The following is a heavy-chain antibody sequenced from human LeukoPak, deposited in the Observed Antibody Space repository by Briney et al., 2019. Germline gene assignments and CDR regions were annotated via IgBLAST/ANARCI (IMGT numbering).Heavy chain of an antibody. CDR3: ARDVGPADY. J-gene: IGHJ4*02. D-gene: IGHD2-15*01. V-gene: IGHV3-33*01. Sequence: GGSLRLSCAASGFTFSSYGMHWVRQAPGKGLEWVAVIWYDGSNKYYADSVKGRFTISRDNSKNTLYLQMNSLRAEDTAVYYCARDVGPADYWGQGTLVTVSS. CDR2: IWYDGSNK. CDR1: GFTFSSYG.